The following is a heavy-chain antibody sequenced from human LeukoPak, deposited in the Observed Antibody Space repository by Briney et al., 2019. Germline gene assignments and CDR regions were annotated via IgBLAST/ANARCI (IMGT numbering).Heavy chain of an antibody. CDR3: ARDPYSSGINWFDP. V-gene: IGHV3-30*04. Sequence: GGSLRLSCAASGFTFRSYEMNWVRQAPGKGLEWVAVISYDGSNKYYADSVKGRFTISRDNSKNTVYLQMNSLTTEDTAVYYCARDPYSSGINWFDPWGQGTLVTVSS. CDR1: GFTFRSYE. CDR2: ISYDGSNK. J-gene: IGHJ5*02. D-gene: IGHD6-19*01.